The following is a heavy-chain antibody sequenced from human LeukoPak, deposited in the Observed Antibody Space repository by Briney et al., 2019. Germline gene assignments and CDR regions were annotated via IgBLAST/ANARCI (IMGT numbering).Heavy chain of an antibody. CDR2: INHSGST. V-gene: IGHV4-34*01. D-gene: IGHD3-3*01. Sequence: SETLSLTCAVYGGSFSGYCWSWIRQPPGKGLEWIGEINHSGSTNYNPSLKSRVTISVDTSKNQFSLKLSSVTAADTAVYYCARLFTIFGVVLSKFDPWGQGTLVTVSS. J-gene: IGHJ5*02. CDR3: ARLFTIFGVVLSKFDP. CDR1: GGSFSGYC.